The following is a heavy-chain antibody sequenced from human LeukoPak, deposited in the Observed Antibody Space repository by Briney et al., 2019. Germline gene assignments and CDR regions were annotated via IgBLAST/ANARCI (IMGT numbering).Heavy chain of an antibody. Sequence: PSETLSLTYAVYGGSFSGYYWSWIRQPPGKGLEWIGEINHSGSTNYNPSLKSRVTISVDTSKNQFSLKLGSVTAADTAVYYCARGGAVIAAAFFDYWGQGTLVTVSS. J-gene: IGHJ4*02. CDR1: GGSFSGYY. CDR2: INHSGST. D-gene: IGHD6-13*01. V-gene: IGHV4-34*01. CDR3: ARGGAVIAAAFFDY.